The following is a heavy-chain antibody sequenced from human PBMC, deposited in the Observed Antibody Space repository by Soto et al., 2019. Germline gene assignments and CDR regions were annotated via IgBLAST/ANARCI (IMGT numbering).Heavy chain of an antibody. CDR2: ISSGSSYI. CDR3: VRGDGYNNFDY. CDR1: GFTFSTYS. J-gene: IGHJ4*02. V-gene: IGHV3-21*01. D-gene: IGHD5-12*01. Sequence: EVQLVESGGGLVKPGGSLRLSCVASGFTFSTYSMNWVRQAPGKGLEWVSLISSGSSYIYYADSVKGRFTISRDNTKNSLYLQMNSLRTEDTAVYYGVRGDGYNNFDYWGQGTLVTVSS.